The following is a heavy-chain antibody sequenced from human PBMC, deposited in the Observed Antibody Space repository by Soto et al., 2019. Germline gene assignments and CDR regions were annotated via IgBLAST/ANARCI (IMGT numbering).Heavy chain of an antibody. Sequence: SETLSLTCTVSGGSISSGDYYWSWLRQPPGKGLEWIGYIYYSGSTYYNPSLKSRVTISVDTSKNQFSLKLSSVTAADTAVYYCARDQGMGAAAPSVWGQGTLVTVSS. J-gene: IGHJ4*02. V-gene: IGHV4-30-4*01. CDR2: IYYSGST. CDR3: ARDQGMGAAAPSV. D-gene: IGHD2-15*01. CDR1: GGSISSGDYY.